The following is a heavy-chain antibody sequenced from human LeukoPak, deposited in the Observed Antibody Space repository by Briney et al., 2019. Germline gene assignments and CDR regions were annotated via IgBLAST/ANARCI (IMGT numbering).Heavy chain of an antibody. CDR1: GFTVSSNY. D-gene: IGHD3-22*01. CDR2: IYSGGST. J-gene: IGHJ4*02. Sequence: GGSLGLSCAASGFTVSSNYMSWVRQAPGKGLEWVSVIYSGGSTYYADSVKGRFTISRDNSKNTLYLQMNSLRAEDTAVYYCARAWSDSSGYYSYYFDYWGQGTLVTVSS. CDR3: ARAWSDSSGYYSYYFDY. V-gene: IGHV3-66*01.